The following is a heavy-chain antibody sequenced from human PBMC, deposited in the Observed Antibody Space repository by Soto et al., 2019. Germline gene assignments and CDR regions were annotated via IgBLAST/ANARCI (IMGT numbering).Heavy chain of an antibody. CDR3: AKDFYYDSSGYFYYYGMDV. CDR1: GFSFNNYA. D-gene: IGHD3-22*01. Sequence: EVQLLESGGGLVQPGGSLRLSCAASGFSFNNYAMSWVRQAPGKGLEWVSAISGNGDRTYYADSVKGRFTISRDSSKSTLYLQLNSLRAEDTAVYYCAKDFYYDSSGYFYYYGMDVLGQGTTVTVSS. CDR2: ISGNGDRT. V-gene: IGHV3-23*01. J-gene: IGHJ6*02.